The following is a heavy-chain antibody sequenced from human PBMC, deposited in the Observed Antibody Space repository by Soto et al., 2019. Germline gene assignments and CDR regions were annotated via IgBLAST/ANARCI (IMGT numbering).Heavy chain of an antibody. V-gene: IGHV3-53*01. CDR3: ATWLQREHAYDV. Sequence: DVQLVESGGGLIHRGGSLRLSCAVVGMTVSGKKYVAWFRQAPGKGLEWVSGVYDADGKYYADSVKGRFTTSRDSSKTIVYLEMNDLRPEDTAIYYCATWLQREHAYDVWGQGTTVTVSS. CDR2: VYDADGK. CDR1: GMTVSGKKY. D-gene: IGHD1-1*01. J-gene: IGHJ3*01.